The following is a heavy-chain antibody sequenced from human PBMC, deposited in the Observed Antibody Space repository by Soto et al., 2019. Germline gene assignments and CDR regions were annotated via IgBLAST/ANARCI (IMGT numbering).Heavy chain of an antibody. V-gene: IGHV1-69*02. Sequence: QVQLVQSGAGVKKPGSSVKVSCKASGGTFSSYTISWVRQAPGQGLEWMGRIIPILGIANYAQKFQGRVTITADKSTSTAYMELSSLRSEDTAVYYCARGPYYYDSSGLYAFDIWGQGTMVTVSS. CDR1: GGTFSSYT. J-gene: IGHJ3*02. D-gene: IGHD3-22*01. CDR2: IIPILGIA. CDR3: ARGPYYYDSSGLYAFDI.